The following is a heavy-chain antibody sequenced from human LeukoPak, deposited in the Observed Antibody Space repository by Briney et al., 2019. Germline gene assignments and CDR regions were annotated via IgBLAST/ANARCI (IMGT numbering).Heavy chain of an antibody. V-gene: IGHV1-18*01. D-gene: IGHD3-22*01. CDR1: GYTFTSYG. CDR3: PGDYRPYYYDSSGRRGLFDY. Sequence: ASVKVSFKASGYTFTSYGISWVRQAPGQGLEWMGWISAYNGNTNYAQKLQGRVTMTTDTSTSTAYMELRSLRSDDTAVYYCPGDYRPYYYDSSGRRGLFDYWGQGTLVTVS. J-gene: IGHJ4*02. CDR2: ISAYNGNT.